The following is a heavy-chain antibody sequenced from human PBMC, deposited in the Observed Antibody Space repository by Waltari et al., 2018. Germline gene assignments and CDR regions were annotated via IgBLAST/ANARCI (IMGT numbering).Heavy chain of an antibody. CDR3: ARRRGSGDYHNCCDT. CDR1: GASISSDDDS. CDR2: IHFRWGT. V-gene: IGHV4-30-4*01. J-gene: IGHJ5*02. Sequence: QVRLEASGPGLVKSSQTLSLTCTVSGASISSDDDSWSVLRQTPGKGLEWIGYIHFRWGTYYNPSLRSRTTISVDTSHNLFSLKMTSVTAADRAVYYCARRRGSGDYHNCCDTWGQGTLVTVSS. D-gene: IGHD3-10*01.